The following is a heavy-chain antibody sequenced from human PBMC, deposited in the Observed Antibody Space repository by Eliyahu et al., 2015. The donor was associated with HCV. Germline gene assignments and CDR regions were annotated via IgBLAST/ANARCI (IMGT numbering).Heavy chain of an antibody. CDR1: GGSISSTTHX. D-gene: IGHD2-8*01. CDR3: ARQEIPFVPGDY. Sequence: QLQLQESGPGLVKPSETLSLTCTVSGGSISSTTHXWAWIRQPPGKGLEWIGSTYYSGSTYYNPSLKSRVTISVDTSKNQFSLKLNSVTAADTAVYYCARQEIPFVPGDYWGQGTLVTVSS. CDR2: TYYSGST. J-gene: IGHJ4*02. V-gene: IGHV4-39*01.